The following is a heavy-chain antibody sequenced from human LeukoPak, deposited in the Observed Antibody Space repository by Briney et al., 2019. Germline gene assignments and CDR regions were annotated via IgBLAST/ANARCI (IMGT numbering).Heavy chain of an antibody. J-gene: IGHJ4*02. CDR1: GFTFGSNG. CDR3: ARLWFGPKALDY. CDR2: ISYDGRDK. V-gene: IGHV3-30*03. D-gene: IGHD3-10*01. Sequence: PGGSLRLSCAASGFTFGSNGMHWVRQAPGEGLEWVAGISYDGRDKYYVDSLKGRFSISRDNSKNSLYLQMNSLRAEDTAVYYCARLWFGPKALDYWGQGTLLTVSS.